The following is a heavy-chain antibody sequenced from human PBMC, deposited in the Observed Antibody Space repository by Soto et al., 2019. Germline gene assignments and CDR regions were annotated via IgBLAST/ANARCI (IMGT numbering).Heavy chain of an antibody. CDR2: ISAYNGNT. Sequence: QVQLVQSGAEVKKPGASVEVSCKASGYTFTSYGISWVRQAPGQGLEWMGWISAYNGNTNYAQKLQGRVTMTTDTSTSTAYMELRSLRSDDTAVYYCARVWEGRTGRGILYYYYMDVWGKGTTVTVSS. V-gene: IGHV1-18*01. D-gene: IGHD1-26*01. CDR3: ARVWEGRTGRGILYYYYMDV. CDR1: GYTFTSYG. J-gene: IGHJ6*03.